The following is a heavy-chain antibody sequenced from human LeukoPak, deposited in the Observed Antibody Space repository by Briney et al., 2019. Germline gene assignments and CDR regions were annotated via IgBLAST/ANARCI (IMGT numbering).Heavy chain of an antibody. CDR1: GFTFSSYN. J-gene: IGHJ4*02. Sequence: GGSLRLSCAASGFTFSSYNMNWVRQAPGKGLEWVSSIISSSSYIYCADSVRGRFTISRDNAKNSLYLQMNSLRAEDTAVYYCARGRDGSQSPIDDWGQGTLVTVSS. D-gene: IGHD5-24*01. CDR3: ARGRDGSQSPIDD. CDR2: IISSSSYI. V-gene: IGHV3-21*01.